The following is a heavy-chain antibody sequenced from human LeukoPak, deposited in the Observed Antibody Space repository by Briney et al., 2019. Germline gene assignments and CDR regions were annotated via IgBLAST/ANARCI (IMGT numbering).Heavy chain of an antibody. CDR1: GFTFSSYS. V-gene: IGHV3-21*01. D-gene: IGHD3-10*01. CDR2: ISSSSSYI. J-gene: IGHJ4*02. Sequence: PGGSLRLSCAASGFTFSSYSMNWVRQAPGKGLECVSSISSSSSYIYYADSVKGRFTISRDNAKNSLYLQMNSLRAEDTAVYYCAREYGSGSYYEDYWGQGTLVTVSS. CDR3: AREYGSGSYYEDY.